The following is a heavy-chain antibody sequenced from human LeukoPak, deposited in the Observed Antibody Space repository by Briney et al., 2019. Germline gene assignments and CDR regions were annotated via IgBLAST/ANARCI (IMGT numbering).Heavy chain of an antibody. V-gene: IGHV4-30-4*08. Sequence: PSETLSLTCTVSGGSISSGDYSWSWIRQPPGKGLEWIGYIYYSGSTYYNPSLKSRVTISVDTSKNQFSLKLSSVTAADTAVYYCARDTFDSRAFDIWGQGTMVTVSS. CDR1: GGSISSGDYS. CDR3: ARDTFDSRAFDI. CDR2: IYYSGST. D-gene: IGHD3-22*01. J-gene: IGHJ3*02.